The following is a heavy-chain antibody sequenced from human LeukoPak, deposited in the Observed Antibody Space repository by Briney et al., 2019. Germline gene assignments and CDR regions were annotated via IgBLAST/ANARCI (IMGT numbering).Heavy chain of an antibody. J-gene: IGHJ6*03. D-gene: IGHD1-14*01. Sequence: SKTLSLTCTLSGGTVTSSTYFWGWIRQPPGKGLEWIGNISYSGATYYNPSLKSRVSMSVHTSKNQFSLKLSSVTAADTAVYYCARDGFYYHYYMDVWGEGTTVTVSS. CDR2: ISYSGAT. V-gene: IGHV4-39*07. CDR3: ARDGFYYHYYMDV. CDR1: GGTVTSSTYF.